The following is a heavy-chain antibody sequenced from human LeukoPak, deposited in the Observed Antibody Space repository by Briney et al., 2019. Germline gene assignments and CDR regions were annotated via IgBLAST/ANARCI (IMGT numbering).Heavy chain of an antibody. D-gene: IGHD2-15*01. CDR3: ARGRDIVVVVAALDFDY. J-gene: IGHJ4*02. Sequence: PSETLSLTCTVSGYSISSGYYWGWIRQPPGKGLEWIGSIYHSGSTYYNPSLKSRVTISVDTPKNQFSLKLSSVTAADTAVYYCARGRDIVVVVAALDFDYWGQGTLVTVSS. CDR1: GYSISSGYY. V-gene: IGHV4-38-2*02. CDR2: IYHSGST.